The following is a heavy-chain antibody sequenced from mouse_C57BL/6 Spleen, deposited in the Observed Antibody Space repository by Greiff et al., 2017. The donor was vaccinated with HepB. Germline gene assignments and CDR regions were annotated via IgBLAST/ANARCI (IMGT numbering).Heavy chain of an antibody. V-gene: IGHV1-69*01. CDR1: GYTFTSYW. CDR3: ARAGLLFPENYVDY. CDR2: IDPSDSYT. Sequence: QVQLQQPGAELVMPGASVKLSCKASGYTFTSYWMHWVKQRPGQGLEWIGEIDPSDSYTNYNQKFKGKSTLTVDKSSSTAYMQLSSLTSEDSAVYYCARAGLLFPENYVDYWGQGTTLTVSS. D-gene: IGHD3-1*01. J-gene: IGHJ2*01.